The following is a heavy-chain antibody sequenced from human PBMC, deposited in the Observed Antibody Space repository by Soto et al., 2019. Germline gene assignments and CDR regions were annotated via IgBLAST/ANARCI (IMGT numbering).Heavy chain of an antibody. J-gene: IGHJ4*02. CDR2: IYVTGTT. Sequence: PSETLSLTCTVSGASINNGDYYWIWIRQTPGKGLEWVGYIYVTGTTDYNPSLKTRLAISIDRSKSQFSLRLTSVTAADTAVYYCARLYWSYYASSGYLDQWGQGTLVTVAS. CDR3: ARLYWSYYASSGYLDQ. D-gene: IGHD3-22*01. V-gene: IGHV4-30-4*01. CDR1: GASINNGDYY.